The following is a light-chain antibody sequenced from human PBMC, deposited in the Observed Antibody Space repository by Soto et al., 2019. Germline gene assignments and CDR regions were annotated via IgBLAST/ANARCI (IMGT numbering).Light chain of an antibody. Sequence: PGERVTLSYRASQSVSHSYLTWYQQKLGQAPRILIYGASTRATSIPARFSGSGSGTDFTLTISSLQPEDFAVYYCQQDYNLLTFGGGTKGEIK. J-gene: IGKJ4*01. V-gene: IGKV3D-7*01. CDR2: GAS. CDR1: QSVSHSY. CDR3: QQDYNLLT.